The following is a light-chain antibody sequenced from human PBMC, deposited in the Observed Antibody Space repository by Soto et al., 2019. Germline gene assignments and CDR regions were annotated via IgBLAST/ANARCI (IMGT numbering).Light chain of an antibody. J-gene: IGLJ1*01. CDR1: SSDVGSYNL. Sequence: QSALTQPASVSGSPGQSITISCTGTSSDVGSYNLVSWYQQHPGKAPKLMIYEGSKRPSGVSNRFSGSKSGNTASLTISGLQAEDEADYYCCSYAGSSYGFVTGTKLTVL. CDR3: CSYAGSSYG. V-gene: IGLV2-23*01. CDR2: EGS.